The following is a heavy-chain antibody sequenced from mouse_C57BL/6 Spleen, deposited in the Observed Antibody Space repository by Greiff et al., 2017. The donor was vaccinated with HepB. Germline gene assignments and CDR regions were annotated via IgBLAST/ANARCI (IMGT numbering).Heavy chain of an antibody. D-gene: IGHD1-1*01. CDR3: TRGRVITTVVDWYFDV. V-gene: IGHV1-53*01. CDR2: INPSNGGT. Sequence: QVQLQQPGTELVKPGASVKLSCKASGYTFTSYWMHWVKQRPGQGLEWIGNINPSNGGTNYNEKFKSKATLTVDKSSSTAYMQLSSLTSEDSAVYYCTRGRVITTVVDWYFDVWGTGTTVTVSS. J-gene: IGHJ1*03. CDR1: GYTFTSYW.